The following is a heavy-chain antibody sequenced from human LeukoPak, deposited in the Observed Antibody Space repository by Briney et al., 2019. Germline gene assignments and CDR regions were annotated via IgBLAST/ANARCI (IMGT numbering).Heavy chain of an antibody. D-gene: IGHD1-26*01. CDR1: GFSVSSDY. CDR3: ARGSGRYGNHA. V-gene: IGHV3-53*01. J-gene: IGHJ5*02. Sequence: GGSLRLSCAASGFSVSSDYLTWVRQAPGKGLEWVSVIYSGGDTYYADSVKGRFTISRDNSKNTLYLQMNSLRAEDTAVYYCARGSGRYGNHAWGQGTLVTVSS. CDR2: IYSGGDT.